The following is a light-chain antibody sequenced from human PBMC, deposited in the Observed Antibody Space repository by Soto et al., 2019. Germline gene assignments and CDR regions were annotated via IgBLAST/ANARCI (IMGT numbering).Light chain of an antibody. CDR2: DAS. CDR1: QSISSW. Sequence: DIQMTQSPSTLSASVGDRVTITCRASQSISSWLAWYQQKPGKAPKLLIYDASILESGVPSRFSGSGSGTEFTFTFSSLQPDDFATYYCQQYNSYWTFGQGTKVDIK. J-gene: IGKJ1*01. CDR3: QQYNSYWT. V-gene: IGKV1-5*01.